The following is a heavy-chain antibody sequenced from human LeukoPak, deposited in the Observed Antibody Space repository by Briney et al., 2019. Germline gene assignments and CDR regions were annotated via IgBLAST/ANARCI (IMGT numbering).Heavy chain of an antibody. CDR3: ARAAGAFTVTTDMDV. CDR1: GGTFSSYA. CDR2: IIPILGIA. Sequence: ASVKVSCKASGGTFSSYAISWVRQAPGQGLEWMGRIIPILGIANYAQKFQGRVTITADKSTSTAYMELSSLRSEDTAVYYCARAAGAFTVTTDMDVWGKGTTVTVSS. D-gene: IGHD4-11*01. J-gene: IGHJ6*03. V-gene: IGHV1-69*04.